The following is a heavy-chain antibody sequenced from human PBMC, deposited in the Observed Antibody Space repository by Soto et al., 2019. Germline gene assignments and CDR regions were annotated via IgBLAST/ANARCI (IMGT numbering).Heavy chain of an antibody. Sequence: ASVKVSCKASGYTFTSYYMHWVRQAPGQGLEWMGIINPSGGSTSYAQKFQGRVTMTRATSTSTVYMELSSLRSEDTAVYYCARELPKFVVVVAATPAAFDIWGQGTMVTVS. CDR2: INPSGGST. V-gene: IGHV1-46*01. D-gene: IGHD2-15*01. J-gene: IGHJ3*02. CDR3: ARELPKFVVVVAATPAAFDI. CDR1: GYTFTSYY.